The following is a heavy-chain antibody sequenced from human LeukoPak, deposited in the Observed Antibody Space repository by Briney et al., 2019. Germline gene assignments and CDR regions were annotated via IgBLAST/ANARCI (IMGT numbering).Heavy chain of an antibody. CDR2: IYSDGSA. J-gene: IGHJ4*02. V-gene: IGHV3-53*01. CDR1: GLTVSSNY. D-gene: IGHD6-19*01. CDR3: AKPTWGDGDSSGWSAFDY. Sequence: GGSLRLSCAASGLTVSSNYMSWVRQAPGKGPEWVSVIYSDGSAYYADSVKGRFTISRDNSKNTVYLQMNSLRAEDTAVYYCAKPTWGDGDSSGWSAFDYWGQGTLVTVSS.